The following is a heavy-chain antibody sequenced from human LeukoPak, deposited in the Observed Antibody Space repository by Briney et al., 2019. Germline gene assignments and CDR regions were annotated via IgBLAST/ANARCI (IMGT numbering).Heavy chain of an antibody. CDR1: GFSFSSYD. V-gene: IGHV3-30*02. Sequence: GGSLRLSCAASGFSFSSYDMHWVRQAPGKGLEWVTFIESDGSNEYYADSVKGRFTISRDNSKNTVYVQMNSLRAEDTAVYYCAKEDSGWYYLDYWGQGAVVTVSS. J-gene: IGHJ4*02. CDR3: AKEDSGWYYLDY. D-gene: IGHD6-19*01. CDR2: IESDGSNE.